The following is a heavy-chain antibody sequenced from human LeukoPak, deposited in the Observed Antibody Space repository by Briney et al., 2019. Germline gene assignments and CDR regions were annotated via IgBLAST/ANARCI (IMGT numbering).Heavy chain of an antibody. J-gene: IGHJ4*02. Sequence: GGSLRLSCAASGFTFSGYWMSWVRHSPGKGLEWVANTNEEGSDIYYLDSVKGRFTISRDDGKNSLYLQMNSLRAEDTALYYCARAGDAGSVDYWGQGTQVIVSS. CDR2: TNEEGSDI. CDR3: ARAGDAGSVDY. V-gene: IGHV3-7*03. CDR1: GFTFSGYW. D-gene: IGHD5-24*01.